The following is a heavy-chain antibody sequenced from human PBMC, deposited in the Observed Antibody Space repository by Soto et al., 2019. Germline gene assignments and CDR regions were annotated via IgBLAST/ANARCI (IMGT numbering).Heavy chain of an antibody. D-gene: IGHD1-26*01. V-gene: IGHV3-23*01. J-gene: IGHJ4*02. CDR3: AKGKGVGATPDRANC. CDR1: GFTFSNYG. Sequence: EVQVLESGGGLVQPGGSLRLSCAASGFTFSNYGMNWVRQAPGKGLEWVSGVRSDGDATYNAESVKGRFTVSRDGSKNTVYLQMNSLRVEDTAVYYCAKGKGVGATPDRANCWGQGTLVTVSS. CDR2: VRSDGDAT.